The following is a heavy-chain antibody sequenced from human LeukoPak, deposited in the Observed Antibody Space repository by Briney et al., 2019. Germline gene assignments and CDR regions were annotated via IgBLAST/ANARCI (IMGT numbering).Heavy chain of an antibody. J-gene: IGHJ3*02. CDR1: GFTFSSYA. CDR3: AKGIYDSSGYDAFDI. V-gene: IGHV3-23*01. Sequence: GGSLRLSCAASGFTFSSYAMSWVRRAPGKGLEWVSAISGSGGSTYYADSVKGRFTISRDNSKNTLYLQMNSLRAEDTAVYYCAKGIYDSSGYDAFDIWGQGTMVTVSS. CDR2: ISGSGGST. D-gene: IGHD3-22*01.